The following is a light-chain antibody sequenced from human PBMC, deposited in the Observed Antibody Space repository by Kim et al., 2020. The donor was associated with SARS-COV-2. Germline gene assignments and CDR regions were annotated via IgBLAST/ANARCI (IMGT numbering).Light chain of an antibody. V-gene: IGKV3-20*01. CDR1: QSVSSNF. Sequence: EIVLTQSPGTLSLSPGEGATLSCRASQSVSSNFVAWYRQKPGQPPRLLISGASTRATGIPDRFSGSGSGTDFTLTISRLEPEDFAVYYCQQYGTSPETFGQGTKV. CDR3: QQYGTSPET. CDR2: GAS. J-gene: IGKJ1*01.